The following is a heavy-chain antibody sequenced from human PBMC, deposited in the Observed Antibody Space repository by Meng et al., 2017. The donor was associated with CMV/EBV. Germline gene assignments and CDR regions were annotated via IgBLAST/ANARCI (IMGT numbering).Heavy chain of an antibody. Sequence: SGYTFTGYYIHWARRAPGQGLEWMGWINPASGDTILAQKFQGRVTMTRDTSLTTAYMELNRLRSDDTAVYYCATSSVEVMIYAGLDYWGQGPWSPSPQ. J-gene: IGHJ4*02. V-gene: IGHV1-2*02. CDR3: ATSSVEVMIYAGLDY. D-gene: IGHD2/OR15-2a*01. CDR2: INPASGDT. CDR1: GYTFTGYY.